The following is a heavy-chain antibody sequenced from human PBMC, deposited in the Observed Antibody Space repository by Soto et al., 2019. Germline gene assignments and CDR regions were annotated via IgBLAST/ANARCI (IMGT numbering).Heavy chain of an antibody. CDR3: VRGWDYDSSGYYYGDAFDI. CDR2: ISSNGGST. D-gene: IGHD3-22*01. Sequence: GGSLRLSCSASGFTFSSYVMHWVRQAPGKGLEYVSAISSNGGSTYYADSVKGRFTISRDNSKNTLYLQMSSLRAEDTAVYYCVRGWDYDSSGYYYGDAFDIWGQGTMVTVSS. V-gene: IGHV3-64D*08. J-gene: IGHJ3*02. CDR1: GFTFSSYV.